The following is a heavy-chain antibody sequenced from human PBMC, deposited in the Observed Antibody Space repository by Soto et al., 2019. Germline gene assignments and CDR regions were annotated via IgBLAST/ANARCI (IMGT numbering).Heavy chain of an antibody. J-gene: IGHJ4*02. Sequence: QVQLQESGPGLVKPSGTLSLTCGVSRGSVSSNNWWTWVRQPPGKGLEWIGEIYQTGTTNYNPSLQSRVTISLDKSNNHFSLKLNSVTAADTAVYYCARRIALSGTAGAHGDWGQGTLVIVSS. D-gene: IGHD6-19*01. V-gene: IGHV4-4*02. CDR2: IYQTGTT. CDR1: RGSVSSNNW. CDR3: ARRIALSGTAGAHGD.